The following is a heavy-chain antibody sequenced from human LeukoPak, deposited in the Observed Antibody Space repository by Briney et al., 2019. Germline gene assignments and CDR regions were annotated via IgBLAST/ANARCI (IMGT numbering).Heavy chain of an antibody. CDR2: FYSGGKT. D-gene: IGHD3-22*01. CDR3: ARHEGSYFDKSGYTFEY. J-gene: IGHJ4*02. V-gene: IGHV4-39*01. Sequence: SETLSLTCSVSGGSVSSSGYYWVWIRQPPGKGLEWIGSFYSGGKTYYNSSLKSRVTVSVDTSKNQFSLRLSSVTAADRAVYYCARHEGSYFDKSGYTFEYWGQGIVVTVSS. CDR1: GGSVSSSGYY.